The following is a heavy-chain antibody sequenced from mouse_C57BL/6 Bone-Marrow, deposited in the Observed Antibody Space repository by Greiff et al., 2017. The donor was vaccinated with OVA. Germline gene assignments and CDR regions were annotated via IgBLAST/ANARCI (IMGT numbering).Heavy chain of an antibody. D-gene: IGHD2-2*01. CDR1: GFTFSDYY. J-gene: IGHJ4*01. Sequence: EVNVVESEGGLVQPGSSMKLSCTASGFTFSDYYMAWVRQVPEKGLEWVANINYDGSSTYYLDSLKSRFIISRDNAKNILYLQMSSLKSEDTATYYCAREGVTDYAMDYWGQGTSVTVSS. V-gene: IGHV5-16*01. CDR2: INYDGSST. CDR3: AREGVTDYAMDY.